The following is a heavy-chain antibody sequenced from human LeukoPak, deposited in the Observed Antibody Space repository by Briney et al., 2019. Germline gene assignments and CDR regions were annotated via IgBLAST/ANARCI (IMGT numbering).Heavy chain of an antibody. D-gene: IGHD6-13*01. V-gene: IGHV3-74*01. J-gene: IGHJ6*03. CDR3: ASRDGIAAAGTSYYYMDV. CDR1: GFTFSSYC. CDR2: INSDGSRT. Sequence: PGGSLRLSCAASGFTFSSYCMHWVRQAPGKGLVWVSRINSDGSRTSYADSVKGRFTISRDNAKNTLYLQMNSLRAENTAVYYCASRDGIAAAGTSYYYMDVWGKGTTVTVSS.